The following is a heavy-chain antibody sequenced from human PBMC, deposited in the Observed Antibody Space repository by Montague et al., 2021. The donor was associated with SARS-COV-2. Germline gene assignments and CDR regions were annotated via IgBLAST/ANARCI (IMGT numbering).Heavy chain of an antibody. J-gene: IGHJ4*02. V-gene: IGHV3-30*04. CDR3: ARDNYDYVWGSYRYIY. D-gene: IGHD3-16*02. CDR2: ISYDGSNK. CDR1: GFTFSSYA. Sequence: SLRLSCAASGFTFSSYAMRWVRQAPGKGLEWVAVISYDGSNKYYADSAKGRFTISREMNSLRAEDTAVYYCARDNYDYVWGSYRYIYWGQGTLVTVSS.